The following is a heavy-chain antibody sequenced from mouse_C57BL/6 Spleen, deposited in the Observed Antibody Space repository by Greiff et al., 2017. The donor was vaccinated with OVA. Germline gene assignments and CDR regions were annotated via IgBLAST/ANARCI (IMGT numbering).Heavy chain of an antibody. D-gene: IGHD1-1*01. CDR1: GFTFSNYW. V-gene: IGHV6-3*01. Sequence: DVMLVESGGGLVQPGGSMKLSCVASGFTFSNYWMNWVRQSPEKGLEWVAQIRLKSDNYATHYAESVKGRFTISRDDSKSSVYLQMNNLRAEDTGIYYCTSGSSSGYWGQGTLVTVSA. CDR3: TSGSSSGY. CDR2: IRLKSDNYAT. J-gene: IGHJ3*01.